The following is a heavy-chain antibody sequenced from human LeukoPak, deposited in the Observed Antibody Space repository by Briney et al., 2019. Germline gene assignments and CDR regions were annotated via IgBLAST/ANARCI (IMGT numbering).Heavy chain of an antibody. D-gene: IGHD4-17*01. CDR2: ISGGGETT. CDR3: ARDYGDYVGYFFFDG. Sequence: GGSLRLSCAASGFTFNNYDWNWVRQPPGKGLEWVSSISGGGETTYYADSAKRRFTISRDNHQNTLYLQMNSLRAEDTALYYCARDYGDYVGYFFFDGWGQRTLVT. CDR1: GFTFNNYD. V-gene: IGHV3-23*01. J-gene: IGHJ5*02.